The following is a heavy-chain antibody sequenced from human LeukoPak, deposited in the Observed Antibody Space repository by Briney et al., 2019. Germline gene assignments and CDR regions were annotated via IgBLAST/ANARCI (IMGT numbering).Heavy chain of an antibody. J-gene: IGHJ4*02. V-gene: IGHV4-59*02. CDR1: GASGSSSP. Sequence: PSATLSLTCLVSGASGSSSPWNLIRQTPGKGLEWIGCLSYTGKTDYNPSLTSRVAISLDTSKNQVSLKLKSLTAADTAVYYCSEGYFEPFDHWGQGISVTVSS. D-gene: IGHD5-24*01. CDR3: SEGYFEPFDH. CDR2: LSYTGKT.